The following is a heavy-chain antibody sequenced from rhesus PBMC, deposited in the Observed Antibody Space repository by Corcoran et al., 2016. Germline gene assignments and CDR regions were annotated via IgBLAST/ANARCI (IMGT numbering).Heavy chain of an antibody. Sequence: QVQLQESGPGLVKPLETLSLTCTVSGASIRSYWWGWIRQSPGKRLEWIGEINGDGGGANSNPARRSRVTISKDVSTNQISLKLTSVTAADTAVYHCARDNHPSGWALDVWDRGVLVTVSS. D-gene: IGHD6-37*01. CDR2: INGDGGGA. J-gene: IGHJ5-2*02. CDR1: GASIRSYW. CDR3: ARDNHPSGWALDV. V-gene: IGHV4-80*01.